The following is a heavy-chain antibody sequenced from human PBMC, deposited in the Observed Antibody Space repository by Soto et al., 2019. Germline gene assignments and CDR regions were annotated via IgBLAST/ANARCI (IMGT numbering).Heavy chain of an antibody. CDR3: ANPWELPAY. J-gene: IGHJ4*02. Sequence: PGGSLRLSCAASGFTFSNYAMSWVRQAPGKGLEWVSGISASGTNTHYADSVKGRFTISRDNAKDSLFLQMNSLRAEDTAVYYCANPWELPAYWGQGTLVTVSS. D-gene: IGHD1-26*01. CDR1: GFTFSNYA. CDR2: ISASGTNT. V-gene: IGHV3-23*01.